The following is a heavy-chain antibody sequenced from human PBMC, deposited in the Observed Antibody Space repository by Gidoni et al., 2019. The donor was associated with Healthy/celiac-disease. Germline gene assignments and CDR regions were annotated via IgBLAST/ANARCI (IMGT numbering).Heavy chain of an antibody. V-gene: IGHV3-30*04. Sequence: QVQLVESGGGVVQPGRSLRLSCAASGFTFSSYAMHWVRQAPGKGLEWVAVISYDGSNKYYADSVKGRFTISRDNSKNTLYLQMNSLRAEDTAVYYCARDEEHYSTYQDYWGQGTLVTVSS. CDR1: GFTFSSYA. D-gene: IGHD3-10*01. CDR2: ISYDGSNK. CDR3: ARDEEHYSTYQDY. J-gene: IGHJ4*02.